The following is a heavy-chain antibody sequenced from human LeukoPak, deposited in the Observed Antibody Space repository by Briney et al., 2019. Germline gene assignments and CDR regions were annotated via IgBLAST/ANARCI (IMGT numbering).Heavy chain of an antibody. D-gene: IGHD3-3*01. CDR3: ARQSHDFWSGYYFIPPY. J-gene: IGHJ4*02. CDR2: IYYSGTT. Sequence: SETLSLTCTVSGGSISSSSYYWGWIRQPPGKGLEWIGSIYYSGTTYYNPSLKSRVTISVDTSKNQFSLKVSSVTAADTAVYYCARQSHDFWSGYYFIPPYWGQGTLVTVSS. V-gene: IGHV4-39*01. CDR1: GGSISSSSYY.